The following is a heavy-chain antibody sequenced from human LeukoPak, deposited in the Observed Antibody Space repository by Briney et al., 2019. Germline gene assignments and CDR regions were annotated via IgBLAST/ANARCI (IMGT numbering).Heavy chain of an antibody. CDR1: GGSISSSSYS. D-gene: IGHD1-1*01. J-gene: IGHJ4*01. V-gene: IGHV4-39*01. Sequence: SETLSLTCTVSGGSISSSSYSWGWIRQPPGKGLEWIGGIYYSGSAYYNPSLMSRVTISVDTSKNQFSLNLSSVSAADTAVYYCARHWNLLYYFDYWGHGTLVTVS. CDR2: IYYSGSA. CDR3: ARHWNLLYYFDY.